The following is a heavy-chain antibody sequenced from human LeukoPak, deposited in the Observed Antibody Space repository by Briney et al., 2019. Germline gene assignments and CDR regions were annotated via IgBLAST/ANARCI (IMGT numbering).Heavy chain of an antibody. CDR1: GGSISSYY. D-gene: IGHD6-13*01. J-gene: IGHJ5*02. V-gene: IGHV4-59*01. CDR2: IYYSGST. CDR3: AREMAAAAGFTFDP. Sequence: SETLSLTCTVSGGSISSYYWSWIRQPPGKGLEWIGYIYYSGSTNYNPSLKSRVTISVDTSKNQFSLKLSSVTAADTAVYYCAREMAAAAGFTFDPWGQGILVTVSS.